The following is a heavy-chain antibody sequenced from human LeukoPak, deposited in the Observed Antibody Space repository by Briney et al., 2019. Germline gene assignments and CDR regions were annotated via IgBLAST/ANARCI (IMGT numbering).Heavy chain of an antibody. CDR3: ARGAPPDV. V-gene: IGHV3-30*04. CDR1: GFIFSNYA. CDR2: ISHDGTDK. J-gene: IGHJ6*04. Sequence: GGSLRLSCAASGFIFSNYAMYWVRQAPGKGLEWVAVISHDGTDKDYSDSVKGRFTISRDKSKNTLYLQMNSLRPEDTAVYYCARGAPPDVWGKGTTVTVSS.